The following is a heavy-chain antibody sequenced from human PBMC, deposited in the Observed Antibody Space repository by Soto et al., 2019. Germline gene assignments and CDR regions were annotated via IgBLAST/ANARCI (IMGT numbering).Heavy chain of an antibody. CDR1: GGSISSYY. J-gene: IGHJ4*02. Sequence: PSETLSLTCTVSGGSISSYYWSWIRQPPGKGLEWIGYIYYSGSTNYNPSLKSRVTISVDTSKNQFSLKLSSVTAADTAVYYCAREIMGATSSSPYFDYWGQGTLVTVSS. CDR3: AREIMGATSSSPYFDY. CDR2: IYYSGST. D-gene: IGHD1-26*01. V-gene: IGHV4-59*01.